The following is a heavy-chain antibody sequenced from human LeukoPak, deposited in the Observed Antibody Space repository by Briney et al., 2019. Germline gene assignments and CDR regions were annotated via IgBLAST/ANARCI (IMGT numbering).Heavy chain of an antibody. D-gene: IGHD3-10*01. V-gene: IGHV5-51*01. CDR2: IDPSDSDT. Sequence: GESLKISCQGSGYTFTSHWIGWVRLMPGKGLEWMGIIDPSDSDTRYSPSFQGQVTISADNSISTAYMFWGSLKASDTAKYYCARSSASYHFDMDVWGKGTTVIVSS. J-gene: IGHJ6*04. CDR3: ARSSASYHFDMDV. CDR1: GYTFTSHW.